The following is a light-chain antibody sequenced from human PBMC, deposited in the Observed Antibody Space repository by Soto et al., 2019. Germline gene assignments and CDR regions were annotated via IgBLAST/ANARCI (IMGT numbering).Light chain of an antibody. CDR3: VLYIGSGILWV. CDR2: NTD. Sequence: QTVVTQEPSFSVSPGGTVTLTCGLSSGSVSTSYYPSWYQQTPGQAPRTLIYNTDTRSSGVPDRFSGSILGNKAALTITGAQADDESDYYCVLYIGSGILWVFGGGTKLTVL. CDR1: SGSVSTSYY. V-gene: IGLV8-61*01. J-gene: IGLJ3*02.